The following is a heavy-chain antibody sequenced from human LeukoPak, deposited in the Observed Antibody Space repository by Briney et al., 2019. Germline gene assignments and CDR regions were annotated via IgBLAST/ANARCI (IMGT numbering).Heavy chain of an antibody. CDR2: ISAHNGDT. D-gene: IGHD3-22*01. CDR3: ARDRASSGYYYQPFDY. V-gene: IGHV1-18*01. CDR1: GFTFSGYG. J-gene: IGHJ4*02. Sequence: ASVKVSCKTSGFTFSGYGFNWVRQAPGQGLEWMGWISAHNGDTKYAQKFQDRVTMTTVASTTTAYMELRSLRSDDTAVYYCARDRASSGYYYQPFDYWGQGTLVTVSS.